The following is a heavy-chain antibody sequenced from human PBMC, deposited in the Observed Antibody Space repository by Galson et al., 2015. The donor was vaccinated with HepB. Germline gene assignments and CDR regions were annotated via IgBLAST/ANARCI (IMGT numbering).Heavy chain of an antibody. Sequence: ETLSLTCTASGGSISSSSYYWGWIRQPPGKGLEWIGSIYYRGSTYYNPSLKSRVTISVDTSKNQFSLKLSSVTAADTAVYYCARSLFQSYSNYFTWGQGTLVTVSS. D-gene: IGHD4-11*01. CDR3: ARSLFQSYSNYFT. J-gene: IGHJ4*02. CDR1: GGSISSSSYY. V-gene: IGHV4-39*01. CDR2: IYYRGST.